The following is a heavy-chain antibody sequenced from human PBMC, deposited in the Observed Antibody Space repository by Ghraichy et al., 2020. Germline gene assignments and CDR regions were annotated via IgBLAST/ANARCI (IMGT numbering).Heavy chain of an antibody. D-gene: IGHD5-18*01. CDR3: AKDSGYSYGKTGGQSLDFDY. Sequence: GGSLRLSCAASGFTFDDYAMHWVRQAPGKGLEWVSGISWNSGSIGYADSVKGRFTISRDNAKNSLYLQMNSLRAEDTALYYCAKDSGYSYGKTGGQSLDFDYWGQGTLVTVSS. CDR1: GFTFDDYA. CDR2: ISWNSGSI. V-gene: IGHV3-9*01. J-gene: IGHJ4*02.